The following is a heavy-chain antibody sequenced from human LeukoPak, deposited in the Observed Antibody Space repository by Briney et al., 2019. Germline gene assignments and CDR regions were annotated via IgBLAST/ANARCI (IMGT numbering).Heavy chain of an antibody. J-gene: IGHJ4*02. CDR2: INAGNGNT. D-gene: IGHD3-16*01. V-gene: IGHV1-3*01. CDR3: ARGGISPYYYFDY. CDR1: GYTFTSYA. Sequence: ASVKVSCKASGYTFTSYAMHWVRQAPGQRLEWMGWINAGNGNTKYSQKFQGRVTITRDTSASTAYMELSSLRPEDTAVYYCARGGISPYYYFDYWGQGTLVTVSS.